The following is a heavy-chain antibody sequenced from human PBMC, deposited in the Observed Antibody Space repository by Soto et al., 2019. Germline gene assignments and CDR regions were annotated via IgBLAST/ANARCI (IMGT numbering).Heavy chain of an antibody. Sequence: SGPTLVNPTQTLTLTCTFSGFSLSTSGVGVGWIRQPPGKALEWLALIYWNDDKRYSPSLKSMLTITKDTSKNQVVLTMTNMDPVDTATYYCAHRRRYSSSWYNFDYWGQGTLVTVSS. J-gene: IGHJ4*02. CDR1: GFSLSTSGVG. CDR3: AHRRRYSSSWYNFDY. V-gene: IGHV2-5*01. CDR2: IYWNDDK. D-gene: IGHD6-13*01.